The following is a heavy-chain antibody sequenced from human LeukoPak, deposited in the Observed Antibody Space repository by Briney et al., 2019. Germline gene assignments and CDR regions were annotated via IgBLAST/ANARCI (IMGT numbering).Heavy chain of an antibody. D-gene: IGHD3-9*01. J-gene: IGHJ6*03. CDR3: ARMVLRYFDWFPVDNYYMDV. CDR1: GGSISSGSYY. CDR2: IYTSGST. V-gene: IGHV4-61*02. Sequence: SETLSPTCTVSGGSISSGSYYWSWIRQPAGKGLEWIGRIYTSGSTNYNPSLKSRVTISVDTSKNQFSLKLSSVTAADTAVYYCARMVLRYFDWFPVDNYYMDVWGKGTTVTVSS.